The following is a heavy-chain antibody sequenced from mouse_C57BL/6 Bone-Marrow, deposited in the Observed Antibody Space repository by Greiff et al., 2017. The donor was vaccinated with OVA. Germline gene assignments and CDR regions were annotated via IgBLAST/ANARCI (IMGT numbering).Heavy chain of an antibody. CDR3: ARYGWYFDV. D-gene: IGHD1-1*02. Sequence: VQVVESGPELVKPGASVKISCKASGYAFSSSWMNWVKQRPGKGLEWIGRIYPGDGDTNYNGKFKGKATLTADKSSSTAYMQLSSLTSEDSAVYFCARYGWYFDVWGTGTTVTVSS. V-gene: IGHV1-82*01. CDR1: GYAFSSSW. J-gene: IGHJ1*03. CDR2: IYPGDGDT.